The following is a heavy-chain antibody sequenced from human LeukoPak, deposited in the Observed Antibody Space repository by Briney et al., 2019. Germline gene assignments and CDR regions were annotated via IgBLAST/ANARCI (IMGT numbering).Heavy chain of an antibody. CDR1: GFTVSSNY. J-gene: IGHJ4*02. Sequence: GGSLRLSCAASGFTVSSNYMSWVRQAPGKGLEWVSVIYSGGSTYYADSVKGRFTISRDNSKNTLYLQMNSLRAEDTAVYYCAREFYDSSGYYVSYFDYWGQGTLVTVSS. CDR3: AREFYDSSGYYVSYFDY. CDR2: IYSGGST. V-gene: IGHV3-53*01. D-gene: IGHD3-22*01.